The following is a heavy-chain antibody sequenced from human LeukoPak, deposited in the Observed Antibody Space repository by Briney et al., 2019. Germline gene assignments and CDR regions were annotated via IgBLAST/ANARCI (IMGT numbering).Heavy chain of an antibody. CDR1: GYSFTSYW. D-gene: IGHD6-19*01. Sequence: GESLKISCKGSGYSFTSYWIGWVRQMPGKGLEWLGIIYPGDSDTRYSPSFQGQVTISADKSISTAYLQWSSLKASDTAMYYCARQGSSGWYARGGYFDYWGQGTLVTVSS. V-gene: IGHV5-51*01. CDR2: IYPGDSDT. CDR3: ARQGSSGWYARGGYFDY. J-gene: IGHJ4*02.